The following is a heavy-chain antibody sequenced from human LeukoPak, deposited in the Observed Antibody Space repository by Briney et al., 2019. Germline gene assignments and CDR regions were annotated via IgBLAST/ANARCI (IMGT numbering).Heavy chain of an antibody. CDR3: ARSSTWYWYFDL. J-gene: IGHJ2*01. Sequence: PSETLSLTCTVSGGSIRSHYWNWLRQPPGKGPEWIGYIDDSGNTDSNPSLKSRVTISVDTSINQFSLKLTSLIAADTAVYYCARSSTWYWYFDLWGRSTLVTVSS. CDR1: GGSIRSHY. V-gene: IGHV4-59*11. D-gene: IGHD6-13*01. CDR2: IDDSGNT.